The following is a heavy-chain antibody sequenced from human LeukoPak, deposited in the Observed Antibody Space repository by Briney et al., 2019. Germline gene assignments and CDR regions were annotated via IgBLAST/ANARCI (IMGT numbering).Heavy chain of an antibody. CDR1: GYTFTSYG. Sequence: GASVKVSCKASGYTFTSYGISWVRQAPGQGLEWMGWISAYSGNTNYAQKLQGRVTMTTDTSTSTAYMELRSLRSDDTAVYYCARGRGTYDSSGYYLGYYMDVWGKGTTVTVSS. D-gene: IGHD3-22*01. CDR2: ISAYSGNT. V-gene: IGHV1-18*01. CDR3: ARGRGTYDSSGYYLGYYMDV. J-gene: IGHJ6*03.